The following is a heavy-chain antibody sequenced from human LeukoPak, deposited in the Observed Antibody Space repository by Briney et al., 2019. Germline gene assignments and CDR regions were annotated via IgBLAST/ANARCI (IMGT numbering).Heavy chain of an antibody. CDR2: ISIDGSST. Sequence: GGSLRLSCAASGITFTSYAIHWVRQAPGKGLEYVSGISIDGSSTYYGDSVKGRFIISRDDSRDSLYLQMGSLRPEDTAVYYCARETAWLLGHHIFDIWGQGTKVTVSS. D-gene: IGHD3-9*01. CDR3: ARETAWLLGHHIFDI. V-gene: IGHV3-64*02. J-gene: IGHJ3*02. CDR1: GITFTSYA.